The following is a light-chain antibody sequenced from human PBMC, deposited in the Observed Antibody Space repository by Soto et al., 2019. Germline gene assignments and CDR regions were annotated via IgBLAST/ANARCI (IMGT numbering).Light chain of an antibody. J-gene: IGLJ3*02. CDR3: CSYAGSDTGA. CDR2: EVN. CDR1: RSDVRNYNL. V-gene: IGLV2-23*02. Sequence: QSALTQPASVSGSPGQSITISCAGTRSDVRNYNLVSWYQQYPGKAPKLMIYEVNKRPSGVSNRFSGSKSGNTASLTISGLQAEDEADYYCCSYAGSDTGAFGGGTKLTVL.